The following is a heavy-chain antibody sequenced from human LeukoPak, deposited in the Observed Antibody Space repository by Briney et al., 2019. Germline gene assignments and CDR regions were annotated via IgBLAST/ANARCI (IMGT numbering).Heavy chain of an antibody. CDR2: INHSGST. CDR1: GGSFSGYY. V-gene: IGHV4-34*01. Sequence: SETLSLTCAVYGGSFSGYYWSWIRQPPGKGLEWIGEINHSGSTNYNPSLKSRVTISVDTSKNQFSLKLSSVTAADTAVYYCARGAVPVAFDIWGQGTMVTVSS. D-gene: IGHD2-2*01. J-gene: IGHJ3*02. CDR3: ARGAVPVAFDI.